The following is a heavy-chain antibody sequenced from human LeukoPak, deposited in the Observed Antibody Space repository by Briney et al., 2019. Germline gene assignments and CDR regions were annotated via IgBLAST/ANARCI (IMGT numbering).Heavy chain of an antibody. V-gene: IGHV4-39*01. Sequence: SETLSLTCTVSGGSISSSSYYWGWIRQPPGKGLEWIGSIYYSGSTYYNPSLKSRVTISVDTSKNQFSLKLSSVTAADTAVYYCARFGCSSTSCYRKYYYYYYYMDVWGKGTTVTISS. D-gene: IGHD2-2*02. CDR2: IYYSGST. CDR1: GGSISSSSYY. J-gene: IGHJ6*03. CDR3: ARFGCSSTSCYRKYYYYYYYMDV.